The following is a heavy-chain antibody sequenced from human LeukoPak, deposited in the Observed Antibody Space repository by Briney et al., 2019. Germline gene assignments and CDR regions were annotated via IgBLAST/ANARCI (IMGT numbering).Heavy chain of an antibody. D-gene: IGHD3-22*01. Sequence: GESLKISCKGSGYIFTSYWIGWVRQLPGKGLEWMGIIYPGDSDTRYSPSFQGQFTISADKSISTAYLQWSSLKASDTAMYYCASLYDSSGEAAFDIWGQGTMVTVSS. J-gene: IGHJ3*02. CDR2: IYPGDSDT. V-gene: IGHV5-51*01. CDR3: ASLYDSSGEAAFDI. CDR1: GYIFTSYW.